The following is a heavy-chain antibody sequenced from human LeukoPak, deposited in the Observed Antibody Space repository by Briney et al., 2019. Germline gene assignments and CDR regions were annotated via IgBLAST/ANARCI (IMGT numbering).Heavy chain of an antibody. D-gene: IGHD5-18*01. CDR1: GGSISSYY. CDR2: IYTSGST. J-gene: IGHJ4*02. Sequence: SETLSLTCTVSGGSISSYYWSWIRQPAGKGLEWIGRIYTSGSTNYNPSLKSRVTISVDTSKNQFSLKLSSVTAADTAVYYCSRVGGIVGYSYGYPFDYWGQGTLVTVSS. V-gene: IGHV4-4*07. CDR3: SRVGGIVGYSYGYPFDY.